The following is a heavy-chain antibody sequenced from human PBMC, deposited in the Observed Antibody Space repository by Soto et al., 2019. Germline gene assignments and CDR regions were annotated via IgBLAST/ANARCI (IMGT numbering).Heavy chain of an antibody. V-gene: IGHV4-39*01. J-gene: IGHJ4*02. CDR2: IYYSGST. CDR3: ARRFKYSSGWLDY. D-gene: IGHD6-19*01. Sequence: PSETLSLTCTFSGCYIRSSSYYWGWIRQPPGKGLEWIGSIYYSGSTYYNPSLKSRVTISVDTSKNQFSLKLSSVTAADTAVYYCARRFKYSSGWLDYWGQGTLVTVSS. CDR1: GCYIRSSSYY.